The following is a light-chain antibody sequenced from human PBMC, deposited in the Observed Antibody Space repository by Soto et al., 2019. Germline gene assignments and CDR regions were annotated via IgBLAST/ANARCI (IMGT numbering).Light chain of an antibody. CDR3: QQRSDWPPWT. V-gene: IGKV3-11*01. CDR1: QSVSSY. J-gene: IGKJ1*01. Sequence: EIVLTQSPATLSLSPGERATLSCRASQSVSSYLAWYQQKPGQAPSLLIYDASNRATGIPARFSGSGSGTDFILTISSLEPEDFAVYYCQQRSDWPPWTFGQGTKVEIK. CDR2: DAS.